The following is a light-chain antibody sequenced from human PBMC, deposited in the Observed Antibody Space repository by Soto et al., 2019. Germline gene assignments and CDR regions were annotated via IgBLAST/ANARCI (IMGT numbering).Light chain of an antibody. V-gene: IGKV1-33*01. CDR2: DAS. CDR1: QSISSW. J-gene: IGKJ4*01. CDR3: QQYDNLPLT. Sequence: IQVTHYHSTLSASVGDRVTITCRASQSISSWLAWYQQKPGKAPKLLIYDASNLETGVPSRFSGSGSGTDFTFTISSLQPEDIATYYCQQYDNLPLTFGGGTKVDIK.